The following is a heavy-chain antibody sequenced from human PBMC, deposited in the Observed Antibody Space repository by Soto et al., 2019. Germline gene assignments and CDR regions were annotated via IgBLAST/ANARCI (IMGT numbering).Heavy chain of an antibody. CDR2: IYYTGSS. CDR3: ARRTRRSYSSLSGSSEP. D-gene: IGHD3-22*01. V-gene: IGHV4-39*01. CDR1: GGSISSSSYY. Sequence: LSLTCTVSGGSISSSSYYWDWIRQPPGKGLEWIGAIYYTGSSYYNPSLKSRVTISVDTSKNQFFLKMSSVTAADSAVYYCARRTRRSYSSLSGSSEPWGQGTLVTVSS. J-gene: IGHJ5*02.